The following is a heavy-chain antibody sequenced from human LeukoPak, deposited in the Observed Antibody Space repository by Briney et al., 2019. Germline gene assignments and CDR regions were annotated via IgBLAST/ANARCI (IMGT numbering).Heavy chain of an antibody. V-gene: IGHV3-48*03. Sequence: GRSLRLSCAASGFTFSSYEMNWVRQAPGKGLEWVSYISSSGSTIYYADSVKGRFTISRDNAKNSLYLQMNSLRAEDTAVYYCARDRDSYGIFDYWGQGTLVTVSS. CDR3: ARDRDSYGIFDY. CDR1: GFTFSSYE. CDR2: ISSSGSTI. J-gene: IGHJ4*02. D-gene: IGHD5-18*01.